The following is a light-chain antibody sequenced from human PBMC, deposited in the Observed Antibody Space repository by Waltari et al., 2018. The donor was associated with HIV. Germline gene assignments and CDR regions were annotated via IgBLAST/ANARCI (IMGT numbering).Light chain of an antibody. CDR1: TARIASNN. J-gene: IGLJ2*01. V-gene: IGLV6-57*01. Sequence: NFMLTQPHSVSESPGKTVTISCTRRTARIASNNVPWYQQRPGSSPTTVIYEDNQRPSGVPDRFSGSIDSSSNSASLTISGLKTEDEADYYCQSYDSSNQVFGGGTKLTVL. CDR3: QSYDSSNQV. CDR2: EDN.